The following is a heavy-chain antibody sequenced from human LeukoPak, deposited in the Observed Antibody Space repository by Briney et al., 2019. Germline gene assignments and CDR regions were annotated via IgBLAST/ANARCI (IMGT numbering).Heavy chain of an antibody. J-gene: IGHJ3*02. CDR3: ARALLAAPGAAPAFDI. CDR2: INPNSGGT. Sequence: ASVKVSCKASGYTFTGYYMHWVRQAPGQGLEWMGWINPNSGGTNYAQKFQGWVTMTRDTSNSTAYMELSRLRSDDTAVYYCARALLAAPGAAPAFDIWGQGTMVTVSS. CDR1: GYTFTGYY. D-gene: IGHD3-3*02. V-gene: IGHV1-2*04.